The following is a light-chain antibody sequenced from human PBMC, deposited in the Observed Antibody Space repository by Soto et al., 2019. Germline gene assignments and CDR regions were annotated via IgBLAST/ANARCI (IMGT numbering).Light chain of an antibody. CDR1: QSISSW. CDR3: QQYNSYSWT. CDR2: DAS. J-gene: IGKJ1*01. V-gene: IGKV1-5*01. Sequence: DIQMTQSPSTLSASVGDRVXXXXXASQSISSWLAWYQQKPGKAPKLLIYDASSLESGVPSRFSGSGSGTEFTLTISSLQPDDFATYYCQQYNSYSWTFGQGTKVDI.